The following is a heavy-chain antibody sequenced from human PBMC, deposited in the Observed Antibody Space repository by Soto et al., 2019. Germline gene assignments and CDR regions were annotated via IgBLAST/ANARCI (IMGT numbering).Heavy chain of an antibody. D-gene: IGHD3-10*01. V-gene: IGHV1-18*01. J-gene: IGHJ6*02. CDR2: ISAYNGNT. CDR1: GYTFTSYG. CDR3: ERDDYASGSYYNVWYYYYGMDV. Sequence: GASVKVSCKASGYTFTSYGISWVRQAPGQGLEWMGWISAYNGNTNYAQKLQGRVTMTTDTSTSTAYMELRSLRSDDTAVYYCERDDYASGSYYNVWYYYYGMDVWGQGTTVTVSS.